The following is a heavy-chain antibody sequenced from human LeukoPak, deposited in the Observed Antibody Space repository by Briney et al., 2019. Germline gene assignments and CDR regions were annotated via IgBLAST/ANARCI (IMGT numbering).Heavy chain of an antibody. Sequence: SETLSLTCTVSGGSISSYYWSWIRQPAGKGLEWIGRIYTSGSTNYNPSLKSRVTISVDTSKNQFSLKLSSVTAADTAVYYCARGRIGVVVTATYYFDYWGQGTLVTVSS. CDR3: ARGRIGVVVTATYYFDY. CDR1: GGSISSYY. V-gene: IGHV4-4*07. CDR2: IYTSGST. D-gene: IGHD2-21*02. J-gene: IGHJ4*02.